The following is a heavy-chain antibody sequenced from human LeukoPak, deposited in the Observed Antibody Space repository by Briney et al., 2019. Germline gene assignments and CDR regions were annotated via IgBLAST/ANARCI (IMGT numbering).Heavy chain of an antibody. D-gene: IGHD6-13*01. J-gene: IGHJ4*02. Sequence: GGSLRLSCEASGFTFSHYAVHWVRQSPGKGLEWVALISYDGSNIQYADSVKGRFTISRDNSKNTLYLQMNTLRTEDTALYYCARDRAAAPWGYFDYWGQGTLVTVSS. CDR3: ARDRAAAPWGYFDY. V-gene: IGHV3-30-3*01. CDR2: ISYDGSNI. CDR1: GFTFSHYA.